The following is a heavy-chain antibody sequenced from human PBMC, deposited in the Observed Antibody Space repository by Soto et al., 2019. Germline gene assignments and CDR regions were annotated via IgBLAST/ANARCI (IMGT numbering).Heavy chain of an antibody. CDR2: IYPGDSDT. J-gene: IGHJ6*02. D-gene: IGHD3-10*01. V-gene: IGHV5-51*01. Sequence: GASVKVSCKASGDTFTSYWIGWVRQMPGKGLEWMGIIYPGDSDTRYSPSFQGHVTISADKSISTAYLQWSSLKASDTAMYYCARVATMVRGDYYYGMDVWGQGTTVTVSS. CDR1: GDTFTSYW. CDR3: ARVATMVRGDYYYGMDV.